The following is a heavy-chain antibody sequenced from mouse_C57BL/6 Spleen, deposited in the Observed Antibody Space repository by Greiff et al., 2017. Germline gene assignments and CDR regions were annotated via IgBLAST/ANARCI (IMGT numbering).Heavy chain of an antibody. CDR1: GYTFTSYW. V-gene: IGHV1-50*01. CDR2: IDPSDSYT. D-gene: IGHD1-1*01. CDR3: ARVYYGSFYAMDY. J-gene: IGHJ4*01. Sequence: VQLQQPGAELVKPGASVKLSCKASGYTFTSYWMQWVKQRPGQGLEWIGEIDPSDSYTNYNQKFKGKTTLTVDTSSSTAYMQLSSLTSEDSAVYYCARVYYGSFYAMDYWGQGTSVTVSS.